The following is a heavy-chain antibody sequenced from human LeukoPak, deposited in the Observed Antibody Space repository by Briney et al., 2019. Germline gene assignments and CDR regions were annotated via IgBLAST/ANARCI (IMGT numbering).Heavy chain of an antibody. CDR3: ISDHTGHDDY. J-gene: IGHJ4*02. CDR1: GFSFSSYW. Sequence: GGSLRLSCAASGFSFSSYWMHWVRQAPGKGLVWVSRINIDGSTTTYADSVKGRFTISRDNDKNTLSLQMNSLRADDTAVYYCISDHTGHDDYWGQGTLVTVSS. CDR2: INIDGSTT. V-gene: IGHV3-74*01. D-gene: IGHD1-1*01.